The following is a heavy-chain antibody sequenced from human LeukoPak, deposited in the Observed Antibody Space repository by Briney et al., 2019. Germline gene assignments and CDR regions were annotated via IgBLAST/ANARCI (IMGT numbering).Heavy chain of an antibody. J-gene: IGHJ4*02. V-gene: IGHV4-34*01. CDR3: ARDPTTVITTPYYFDD. CDR2: INHRGIT. CDR1: GGSFFGYR. Sequence: SETLSLPCAVSGGSFFGYRWNWIRQVPGKGLEWIGEINHRGITNYNPSLKSRVTISVDTSKNQSSLRLRSVTAADTAVYYCARDPTTVITTPYYFDDWGQGTLVTVSS. D-gene: IGHD4-23*01.